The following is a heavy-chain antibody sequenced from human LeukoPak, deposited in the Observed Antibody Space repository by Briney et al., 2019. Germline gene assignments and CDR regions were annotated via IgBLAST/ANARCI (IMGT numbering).Heavy chain of an antibody. J-gene: IGHJ6*02. CDR1: GGTFSSYA. CDR3: ARDLPHDYGDYDPGYYYYGMDV. V-gene: IGHV1-69*04. Sequence: GASVKVSCKASGGTFSSYAISWVRQAPGQGLEWMGRIIPILGIANYAQKFQGRVTITADKSTSTAYMELSSLRSEDTAVYYCARDLPHDYGDYDPGYYYYGMDVWGQGTTVTVSS. D-gene: IGHD4-17*01. CDR2: IIPILGIA.